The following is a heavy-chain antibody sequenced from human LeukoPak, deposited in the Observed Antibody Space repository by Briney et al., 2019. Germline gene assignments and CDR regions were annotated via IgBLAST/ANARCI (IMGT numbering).Heavy chain of an antibody. Sequence: SVKVSFKASGGTFSSYAISWVRQAPGQGLEWMGGIIPIFGTANYAQKFQGRVTITTDESTSTAYMELSSLRSEDTAVYYCATEARDYYYYMDVWGKGTTVTVSS. CDR2: IIPIFGTA. CDR1: GGTFSSYA. J-gene: IGHJ6*03. V-gene: IGHV1-69*05. D-gene: IGHD3-10*01. CDR3: ATEARDYYYYMDV.